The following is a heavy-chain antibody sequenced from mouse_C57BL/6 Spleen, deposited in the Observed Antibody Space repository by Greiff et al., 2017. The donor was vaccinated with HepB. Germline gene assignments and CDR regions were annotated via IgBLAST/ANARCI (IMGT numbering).Heavy chain of an antibody. CDR3: ARDPNYFDY. CDR1: GFTFSSYA. J-gene: IGHJ2*01. Sequence: DVHLVESGGGLVKPGGSLKLSCAASGFTFSSYAMSWVRQTPEKRLEWVATISDGGSYTYYPDNVKGRLTISRDNAKNNLYLQMSHLKSEDTAMYYCARDPNYFDYWGQGTTLTVSS. CDR2: ISDGGSYT. V-gene: IGHV5-4*01.